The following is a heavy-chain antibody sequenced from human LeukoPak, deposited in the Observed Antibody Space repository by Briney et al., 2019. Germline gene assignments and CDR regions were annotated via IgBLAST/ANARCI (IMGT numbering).Heavy chain of an antibody. D-gene: IGHD3-10*01. CDR3: ERTDGSGSYLGYYFDY. Sequence: SETLSLTCTVSGGSISSYYWSWIRQPPGKGLEWIGYIYYSGSTNYNPSLKSRVTISVDTSKNQFSLKLSSVTAADTAVCYCERTDGSGSYLGYYFDYWGQGTLVTVSS. CDR1: GGSISSYY. CDR2: IYYSGST. V-gene: IGHV4-59*01. J-gene: IGHJ4*02.